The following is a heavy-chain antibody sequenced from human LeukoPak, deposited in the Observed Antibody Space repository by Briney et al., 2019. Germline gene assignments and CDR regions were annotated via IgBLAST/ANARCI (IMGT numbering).Heavy chain of an antibody. CDR1: GDSFISYW. D-gene: IGHD1-26*01. J-gene: IGHJ5*02. V-gene: IGHV5-51*01. Sequence: ESLKISCKASGDSFISYWIAWVRQMPGKGLEWMGIIYLGDSDVRYSPSFQGQVTISADRTVNTAYLQWISLTASDTAMYYCAKTVIGSLSWFDPWGQGTQVTVSS. CDR3: AKTVIGSLSWFDP. CDR2: IYLGDSDV.